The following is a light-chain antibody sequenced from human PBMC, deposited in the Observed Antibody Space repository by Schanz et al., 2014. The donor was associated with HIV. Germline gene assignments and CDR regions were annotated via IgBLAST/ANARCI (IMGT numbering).Light chain of an antibody. Sequence: QSALTQPPSASGSPGQSVTLSCTETSGDIGYYVSWYQHHPGRAPKLLVYDVTNRPSGVSSRFSGSKSGNTASLTISGLQPEDEADYYCSSCPRGNTYVFGSGTKLTVL. V-gene: IGLV2-14*03. J-gene: IGLJ1*01. CDR1: SGDIGYY. CDR3: SSCPRGNTYV. CDR2: DVT.